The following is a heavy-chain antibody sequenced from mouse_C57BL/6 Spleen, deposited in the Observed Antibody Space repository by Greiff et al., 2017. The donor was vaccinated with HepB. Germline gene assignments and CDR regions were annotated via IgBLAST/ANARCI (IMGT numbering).Heavy chain of an antibody. CDR2: INPSTGGT. J-gene: IGHJ1*03. D-gene: IGHD6-5*01. V-gene: IGHV1-42*01. CDR1: GYSFTGYY. CDR3: ASPYRGDFGV. Sequence: EVQLQQSGPELVKPGASVKISCKASGYSFTGYYMNWVKQSPEKSLEWIGEINPSTGGTTYNQKFKAKATLTVDKSSSTAYMQLKSLTSEDSAVYYCASPYRGDFGVWGTGTTVTVSS.